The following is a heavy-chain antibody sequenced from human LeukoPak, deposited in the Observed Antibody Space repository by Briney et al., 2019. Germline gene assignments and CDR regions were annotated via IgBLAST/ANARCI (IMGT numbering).Heavy chain of an antibody. CDR2: ISGSGLST. V-gene: IGHV3-23*01. CDR1: GFTFSSYA. Sequence: GGSLRLSCAASGFTFSSYAMSWVRQAPGKGLEWVSAISGSGLSTYYAESVRGRFTTSRDNSKNTLYLQMNSLRAEDTAVYYCAKRADIGTSSSGWYDYWGQGTQVTVSS. CDR3: AKRADIGTSSSGWYDY. D-gene: IGHD6-19*01. J-gene: IGHJ4*02.